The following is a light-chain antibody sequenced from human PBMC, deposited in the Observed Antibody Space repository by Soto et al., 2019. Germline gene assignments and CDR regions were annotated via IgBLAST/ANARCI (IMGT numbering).Light chain of an antibody. CDR3: QQLFDWPIP. CDR2: AAS. V-gene: IGKV1-9*01. CDR1: QVISTS. J-gene: IGKJ5*01. Sequence: QLTQXPSFXSPSXXXXVXXTCRASQVISTSLAWYQVKPGKSPKLLIYAASTLESGVPSRFSVTVSETEFSLTITSLQAEDFATYYCQQLFDWPIPFGQGTRLEN.